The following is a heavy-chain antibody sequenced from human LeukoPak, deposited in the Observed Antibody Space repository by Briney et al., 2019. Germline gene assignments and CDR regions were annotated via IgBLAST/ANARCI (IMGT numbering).Heavy chain of an antibody. D-gene: IGHD1-26*01. V-gene: IGHV3-23*01. Sequence: PGGSLRLSCAASGFTFSGFAMSWVHRTPGKGLEWVSGISGSGDNTLYADSVKGRFTISRDNPKNTLYLEMNSLRAEDTAIYYCAKMKGHPLPKYYMDVWGQGTTVTVSS. CDR1: GFTFSGFA. CDR3: AKMKGHPLPKYYMDV. CDR2: ISGSGDNT. J-gene: IGHJ6*01.